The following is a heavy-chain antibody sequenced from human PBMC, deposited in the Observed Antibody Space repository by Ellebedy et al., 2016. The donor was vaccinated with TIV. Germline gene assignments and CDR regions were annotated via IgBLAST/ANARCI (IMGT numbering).Heavy chain of an antibody. CDR1: DGSIASSSNY. Sequence: SETLSLTCTVSDGSIASSSNYWGWIRQPPGKGLEWIGSIYYSGTTYYSPSLKSRVTISVDTSKSQFSLKLRSVTAADTAVYYCARWFGELLYVRWFDPWGQGTLVTVSS. V-gene: IGHV4-39*01. CDR2: IYYSGTT. D-gene: IGHD3-10*01. CDR3: ARWFGELLYVRWFDP. J-gene: IGHJ5*02.